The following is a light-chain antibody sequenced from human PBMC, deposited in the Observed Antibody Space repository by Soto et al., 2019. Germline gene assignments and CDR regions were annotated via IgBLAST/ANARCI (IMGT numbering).Light chain of an antibody. V-gene: IGKV1-33*01. CDR1: QGINRY. Sequence: DIQMTQSPSSLSASVGARSTITCKASQGINRYLNWYQQKPGKAPKLLIYHAYSLETGVPSRFRGSGSGTDFPFTISSLQPEDTATYYCQQYSNLPITFGQGTRLDI. J-gene: IGKJ5*01. CDR3: QQYSNLPIT. CDR2: HAY.